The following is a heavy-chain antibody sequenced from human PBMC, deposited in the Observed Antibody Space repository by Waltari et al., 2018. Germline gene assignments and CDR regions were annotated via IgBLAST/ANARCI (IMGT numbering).Heavy chain of an antibody. CDR1: GFPFSSYA. V-gene: IGHV3-23*04. CDR2: ISGSGGST. Sequence: EVQLVESGGGLVQPGGSLRLSCAASGFPFSSYAMRWGRPAPGKGLEWVSAISGSGGSTYYADSVKGRFTISRDNSKNTLYLQMNSLRAEDTAVYYCAKGEGGHWYFDLWGRGTLVTVSS. CDR3: AKGEGGHWYFDL. D-gene: IGHD3-16*01. J-gene: IGHJ2*01.